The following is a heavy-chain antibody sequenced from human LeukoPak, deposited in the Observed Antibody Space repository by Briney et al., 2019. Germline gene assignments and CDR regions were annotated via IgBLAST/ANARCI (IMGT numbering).Heavy chain of an antibody. CDR2: ISTYNGNT. CDR3: ARDRRYCSGGSCYSSDY. D-gene: IGHD2-15*01. J-gene: IGHJ4*02. Sequence: ASVKVSCKASGYTFTSYGISWVRQAPGQGLEWMGWISTYNGNTNYAQKLQGRVTMTTDTSTSTAYMELRSLRSDDTAVYYCARDRRYCSGGSCYSSDYWGQGTLVTVSS. CDR1: GYTFTSYG. V-gene: IGHV1-18*01.